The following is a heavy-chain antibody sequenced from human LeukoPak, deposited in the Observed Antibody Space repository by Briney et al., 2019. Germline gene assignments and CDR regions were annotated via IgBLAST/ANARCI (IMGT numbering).Heavy chain of an antibody. Sequence: ASVKVSCKASGYTFTSYGISWVRQAPGQGLEWMGWISAYNGNTNYAQKLQCRVTMNTDTSTSTAYMELRSLRSDDPAVYYCARDTENGLYYDILTGYRPPFDYWGQGTLVTVSS. CDR1: GYTFTSYG. CDR2: ISAYNGNT. J-gene: IGHJ4*02. CDR3: ARDTENGLYYDILTGYRPPFDY. D-gene: IGHD3-9*01. V-gene: IGHV1-18*01.